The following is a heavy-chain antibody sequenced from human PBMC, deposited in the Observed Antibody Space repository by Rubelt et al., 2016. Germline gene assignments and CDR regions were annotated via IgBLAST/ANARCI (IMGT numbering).Heavy chain of an antibody. CDR1: GGSITSHN. CDR2: IYDSGST. CDR3: AKDGASSL. D-gene: IGHD3-16*01. V-gene: IGHV4-59*11. Sequence: QVLLQESGPGLVKPSETLSLTCTVSGGSITSHNWSWIRPPPGKGLEWIGYIYDSGSTNSNPSLTSRVSISVDTSKNQLSLKLSSVTAADTAVYYCAKDGASSLWGQGTMVTVSS. J-gene: IGHJ3*01.